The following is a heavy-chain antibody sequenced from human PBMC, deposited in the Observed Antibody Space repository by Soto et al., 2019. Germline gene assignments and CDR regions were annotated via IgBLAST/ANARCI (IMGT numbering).Heavy chain of an antibody. CDR2: VGVSGATT. CDR3: AKFRAGLGSQTDS. V-gene: IGHV3-23*01. Sequence: EVQLLESGGNLVQPGGSLRLSCAASGFTFSSYAMSWVRQAPGKGLEWVSTVGVSGATTYYTDSVKGRFTISRDNSNNTLFLQMHSLRAEDMAIYYCAKFRAGLGSQTDSWGQGTLVTVSS. J-gene: IGHJ4*02. CDR1: GFTFSSYA. D-gene: IGHD3-10*01.